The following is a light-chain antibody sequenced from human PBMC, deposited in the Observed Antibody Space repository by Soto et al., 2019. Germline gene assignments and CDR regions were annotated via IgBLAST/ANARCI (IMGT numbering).Light chain of an antibody. V-gene: IGLV1-47*01. CDR1: SSSIESNY. CDR2: RNN. CDR3: TVWDDSRGGRL. J-gene: IGLJ2*01. Sequence: QSVLTQPPSASGTPGQRVTISCSGTSSSIESNYVYWYQQLPGTAPRLLIYRNNQRPSGVPDRFSGSKSGTSASLAISALGSGDEADYYCTVWDDSRGGRLFGGGTKLTVL.